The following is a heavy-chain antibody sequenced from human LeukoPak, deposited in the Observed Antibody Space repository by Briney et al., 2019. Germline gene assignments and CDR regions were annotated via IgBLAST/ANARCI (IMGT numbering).Heavy chain of an antibody. J-gene: IGHJ4*02. V-gene: IGHV2-5*01. CDR2: IYWNDDK. CDR3: AHRRDYYDSSGYYY. D-gene: IGHD3-22*01. Sequence: TLSLTCTVSGGSISSYYWSWIRQPPGKALEWLALIYWNDDKRYSPSLKSRLTITKDTSKNQVVLTMTNMDPVDTATYYCAHRRDYYDSSGYYYWGQGTLVTVSS. CDR1: GGSISSYYW.